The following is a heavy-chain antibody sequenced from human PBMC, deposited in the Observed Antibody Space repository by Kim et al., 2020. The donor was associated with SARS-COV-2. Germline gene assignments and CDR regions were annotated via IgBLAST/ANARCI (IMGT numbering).Heavy chain of an antibody. D-gene: IGHD3-10*01. CDR2: IHYSWSA. V-gene: IGHV4-39*01. CDR3: ARIYGSGTWYFDL. CDR1: GGSISSSTYY. J-gene: IGHJ2*01. Sequence: SETLSLTCTVSGGSISSSTYYWGWIRQPPGKGLEWIATIHYSWSAYYNPSLKSRVTISVDPSKNQFSLRLNSVTAADTTIYYCARIYGSGTWYFDLWGRGTLVTVSS.